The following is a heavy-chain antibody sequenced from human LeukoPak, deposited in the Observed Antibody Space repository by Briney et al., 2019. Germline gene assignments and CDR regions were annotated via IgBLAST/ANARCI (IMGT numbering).Heavy chain of an antibody. V-gene: IGHV3-49*04. CDR2: ITSNSNGATA. CDR1: GITFRNSA. CDR3: SFATSGWKATLDY. D-gene: IGHD6-19*01. Sequence: GGSLRLSCTASGITFRNSAINWVRQAPGKGLEWVGFITSNSNGATAEYATSVKGRFSITRDDSTSIAYLQMNSLKSEDTDVYYCSFATSGWKATLDYWGRGSPVTVSS. J-gene: IGHJ4*02.